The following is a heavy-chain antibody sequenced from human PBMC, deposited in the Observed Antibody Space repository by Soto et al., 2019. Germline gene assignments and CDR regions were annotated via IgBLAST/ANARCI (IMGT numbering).Heavy chain of an antibody. J-gene: IGHJ4*02. CDR2: IKEDGSER. V-gene: IGHV3-7*01. CDR3: AREAAMVSVDY. D-gene: IGHD5-18*01. CDR1: GFTFTLYW. Sequence: GGSLRLSCAASGFTFTLYWMSWVRQAPGKGLEWVANIKEDGSERYYVDSVKGRFTISRDNAKNSLYLQMNSLGVEDTAVYYCAREAAMVSVDYWGQGTPVNVSS.